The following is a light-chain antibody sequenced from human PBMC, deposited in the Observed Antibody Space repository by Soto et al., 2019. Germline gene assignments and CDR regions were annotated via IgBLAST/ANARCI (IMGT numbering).Light chain of an antibody. CDR1: SSNIGAGYD. J-gene: IGLJ1*01. V-gene: IGLV1-40*01. Sequence: QSVLTQPPSVSGAPGQRVTSSCTGSSSNIGAGYDVHWYQQLPGTAPKLHIYGNSNRPSGVPDRFSGSKSGTSASLAITGLQAEDEADYYCQSYDSSLSGYVFGTGTKLTVL. CDR3: QSYDSSLSGYV. CDR2: GNS.